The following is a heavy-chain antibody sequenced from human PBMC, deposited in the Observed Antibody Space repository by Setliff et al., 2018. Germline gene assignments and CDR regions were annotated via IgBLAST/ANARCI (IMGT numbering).Heavy chain of an antibody. Sequence: ASVKVSCKASGGTFSSYAISWVRQAPGQGLEWMGGIMPKFGTPNRSQKFQGRVTITADESTSTAYMELSGLTSEDTAVYYCASHFLTVMKYYYYMDVWGKGTTVTVSS. CDR2: IMPKFGTP. V-gene: IGHV1-69*13. CDR1: GGTFSSYA. J-gene: IGHJ6*03. D-gene: IGHD5-18*01. CDR3: ASHFLTVMKYYYYMDV.